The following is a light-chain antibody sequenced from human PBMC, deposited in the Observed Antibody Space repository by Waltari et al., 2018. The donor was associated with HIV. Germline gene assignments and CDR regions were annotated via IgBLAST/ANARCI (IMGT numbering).Light chain of an antibody. Sequence: DIQVTQSPSSVSASVGDRLTITCRANQGLADYLAWYQQKPGNTPKLLISATSGLQSGVPSRFGGSGSGTDFTLTINNLQPDDFAIYFCLQTKSFPLAFGPGTTVFVK. CDR1: QGLADY. V-gene: IGKV1-12*01. CDR2: ATS. J-gene: IGKJ3*01. CDR3: LQTKSFPLA.